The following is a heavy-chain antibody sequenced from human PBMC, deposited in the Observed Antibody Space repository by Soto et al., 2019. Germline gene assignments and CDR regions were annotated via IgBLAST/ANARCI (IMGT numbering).Heavy chain of an antibody. Sequence: QVQLVQSGAEVKKPGSSVKVSCKASGGTFSSYAISWVRQAPGQGLEWMGGIIPIFGTANYAQKFQGRVTITADKSTSTAYMELSSLRSEDTAVYYCAREGDYGGNSFSRWFDPWGQGTLVTVSS. J-gene: IGHJ5*02. CDR1: GGTFSSYA. D-gene: IGHD4-17*01. V-gene: IGHV1-69*06. CDR2: IIPIFGTA. CDR3: AREGDYGGNSFSRWFDP.